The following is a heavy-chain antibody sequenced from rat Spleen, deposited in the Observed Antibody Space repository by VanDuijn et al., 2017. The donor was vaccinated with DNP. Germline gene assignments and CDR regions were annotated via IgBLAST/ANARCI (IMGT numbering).Heavy chain of an antibody. V-gene: IGHV5S13*01. J-gene: IGHJ1*01. CDR1: GFTFSNYD. Sequence: EVQLVESGGGLVQPGRSMKLSCAASGFTFSNYDMAWVRQTPTKGLEWVASISTVGDNGVYRDSVKGRFTISRDNAKNTQYLQMDSLRSEDTATYYCARHGRVTTVATYWYFDFWGPGTMVTVSS. CDR2: ISTVGDNG. CDR3: ARHGRVTTVATYWYFDF. D-gene: IGHD1-3*01.